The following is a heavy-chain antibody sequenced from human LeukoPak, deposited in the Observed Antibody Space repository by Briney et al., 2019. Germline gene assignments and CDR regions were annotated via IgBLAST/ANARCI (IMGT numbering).Heavy chain of an antibody. CDR2: LKEDGGEK. CDR1: GFNFSTSW. Sequence: GGSLRLSCTASGFNFSTSWMSWVRQAPGKGLEWLANLKEDGGEKYYVDSVKGRFTISRDNARNSLYLQMNSLRAEDTAVYYCAREVHPEGYNYDLVLDYWGQGTLVTVSS. CDR3: AREVHPEGYNYDLVLDY. J-gene: IGHJ4*02. D-gene: IGHD3-16*01. V-gene: IGHV3-7*01.